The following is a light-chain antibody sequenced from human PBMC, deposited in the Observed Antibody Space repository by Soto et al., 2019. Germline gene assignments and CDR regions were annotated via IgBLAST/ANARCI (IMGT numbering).Light chain of an antibody. CDR1: SSDVGGYNY. CDR3: SSWTTSDPYV. CDR2: EVN. Sequence: QSVLTQPASVSGSPGQSITISCTGTSSDVGGYNYVSWYQQHPGKAPKLIIYEVNNRPSGVSDRFPASKSGNTASLTISGLQTEDEAEYYCSSWTTSDPYVFGTGTKVTVL. V-gene: IGLV2-14*01. J-gene: IGLJ1*01.